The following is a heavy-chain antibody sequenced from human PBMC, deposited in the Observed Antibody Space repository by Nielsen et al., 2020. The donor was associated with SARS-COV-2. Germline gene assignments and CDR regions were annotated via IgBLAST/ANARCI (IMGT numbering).Heavy chain of an antibody. CDR1: GFTFSSYA. J-gene: IGHJ4*02. CDR3: AKGVSKHMDDYGGKVPPFDY. V-gene: IGHV3-23*01. Sequence: GESLKISCAASGFTFSSYAMSWVRQAPGKGLEWVSAISGSGGSTYYADSVKGRFTISRDNSKNTLYLQMNSLRAEDTAVYYCAKGVSKHMDDYGGKVPPFDYWGQGTLVTVSS. D-gene: IGHD4-23*01. CDR2: ISGSGGST.